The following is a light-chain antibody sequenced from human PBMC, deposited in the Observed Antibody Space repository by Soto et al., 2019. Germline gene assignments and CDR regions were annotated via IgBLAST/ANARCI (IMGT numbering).Light chain of an antibody. V-gene: IGKV3-11*01. CDR1: QSVSIY. J-gene: IGKJ1*01. Sequence: EIVLTQSPATLSLSPGERATLSCRASQSVSIYLAWYQQKPGQAPRLLIYDASNRATGIPARFSGSGSGTDFTLTISSLESEDFAVYYCQQRSTWPWTVGQGTKVEIK. CDR3: QQRSTWPWT. CDR2: DAS.